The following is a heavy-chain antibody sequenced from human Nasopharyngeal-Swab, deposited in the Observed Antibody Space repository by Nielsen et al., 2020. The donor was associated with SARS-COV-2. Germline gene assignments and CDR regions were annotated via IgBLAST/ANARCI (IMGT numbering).Heavy chain of an antibody. CDR1: GFTFSSYA. D-gene: IGHD1-26*01. CDR3: ARDRGGSYSCLFDY. V-gene: IGHV3-30*04. Sequence: GESLKISCAASGFTFSSYAMHWVRQAPGKGLEWVAVISYDGSNKYYADSVKGRFTISRDNSKNTLYLQMNSLRAEDTAVYYCARDRGGSYSCLFDYWGQGTLVTVSS. CDR2: ISYDGSNK. J-gene: IGHJ4*02.